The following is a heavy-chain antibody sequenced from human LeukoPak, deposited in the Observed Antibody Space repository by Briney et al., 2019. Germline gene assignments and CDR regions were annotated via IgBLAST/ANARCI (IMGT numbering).Heavy chain of an antibody. CDR2: IWYDRSNK. V-gene: IGHV3-33*01. CDR3: ASSRLGGAFDI. J-gene: IGHJ3*02. CDR1: GFTFSSDV. D-gene: IGHD3-16*01. Sequence: SGGSLRLSCAASGFTFSSDVMHWVRQAPGKGLEWLAVIWYDRSNKYYADSVKGRFTISRDNSKNTLYLQMNSLRAEDTAVYYCASSRLGGAFDIWGQGTMATVSS.